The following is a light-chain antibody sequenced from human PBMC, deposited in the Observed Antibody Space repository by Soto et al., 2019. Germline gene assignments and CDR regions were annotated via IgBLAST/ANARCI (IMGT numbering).Light chain of an antibody. V-gene: IGKV1-5*01. J-gene: IGKJ4*01. Sequence: DIQMTQSPSTLSASVGDRVTITCRASQSISSWLAWYQQKPGKAPKLLIYDASSLESGVPSRFSGSGSGTEFTLTISSLQPGEFATYCCQQYNSYPLTFGGGTKVEIK. CDR3: QQYNSYPLT. CDR1: QSISSW. CDR2: DAS.